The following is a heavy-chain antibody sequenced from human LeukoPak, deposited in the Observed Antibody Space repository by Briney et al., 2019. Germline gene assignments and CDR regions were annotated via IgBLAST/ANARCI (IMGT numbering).Heavy chain of an antibody. CDR3: AKDVSAIAVAFDAFDI. V-gene: IGHV3-23*01. CDR1: GFTFDDYG. CDR2: ISGSGGST. J-gene: IGHJ3*02. D-gene: IGHD6-19*01. Sequence: GGSLRLSCAASGFTFDDYGMSWVRQAPGKGLEWVSAISGSGGSTYYADSVKGRFTISRDNSKNTLYLQMNSLRAEDTAVYYCAKDVSAIAVAFDAFDIWGQGTMVTVSS.